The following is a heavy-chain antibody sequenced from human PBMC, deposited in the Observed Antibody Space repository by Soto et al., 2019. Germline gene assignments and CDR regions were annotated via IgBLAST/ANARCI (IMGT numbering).Heavy chain of an antibody. V-gene: IGHV4-31*03. CDR1: GGSISSGGYY. Sequence: PSETLSLTCTVSGGSISSGGYYWSWIRQHPGKGLEWIGYIYYSGSTYYNLSLKSRVTISVDTSKNQFSLKLSSVTAADTAVYYCARVNGFWYSPDYWGQGTLVTVSS. CDR3: ARVNGFWYSPDY. CDR2: IYYSGST. J-gene: IGHJ4*02. D-gene: IGHD1-26*01.